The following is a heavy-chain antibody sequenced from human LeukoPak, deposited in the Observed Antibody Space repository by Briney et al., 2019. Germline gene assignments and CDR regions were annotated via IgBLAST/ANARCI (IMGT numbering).Heavy chain of an antibody. CDR3: VRHVARAFDI. CDR2: INHSGST. CDR1: GGSFSGYY. J-gene: IGHJ3*02. V-gene: IGHV4-34*01. Sequence: SETLSLTCGVYGGSFSGYYWSWIRQPPGKGLEWIGEINHSGSTKYNPSLKSRVTISIDTSKNQLSLKLSSVTAADTAVYSCVRHVARAFDIWGQGTKVTVSS.